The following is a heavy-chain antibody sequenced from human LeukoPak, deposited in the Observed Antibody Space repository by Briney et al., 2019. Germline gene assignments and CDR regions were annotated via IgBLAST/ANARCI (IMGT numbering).Heavy chain of an antibody. CDR3: ARVAVAGNYYDY. J-gene: IGHJ4*02. D-gene: IGHD3-10*01. Sequence: GASVKVSCKASGYTFTSYAMHWGRQAPGQRLEWMGWINAGNGNTKYSQKFQGRVTITRDTSASTAYMELSSLRSEDTAVYYCARVAVAGNYYDYWGQGTLVTVSS. V-gene: IGHV1-3*01. CDR1: GYTFTSYA. CDR2: INAGNGNT.